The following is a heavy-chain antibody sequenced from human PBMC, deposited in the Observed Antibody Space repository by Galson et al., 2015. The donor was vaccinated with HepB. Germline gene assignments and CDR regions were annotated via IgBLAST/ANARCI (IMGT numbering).Heavy chain of an antibody. CDR1: GYTFTSYA. CDR2: FDPEDGET. CDR3: ATDIGSGYYPSKLYYGMDV. D-gene: IGHD3-3*01. J-gene: IGHJ6*02. Sequence: SVKVSCKASGYTFTSYAISWVRQAPGQGLEWMGGFDPEDGETIYAQKFQGRVTMTEDTSTDTAYMELSSLRSEDTAVYYCATDIGSGYYPSKLYYGMDVWGQGTTVTVSS. V-gene: IGHV1-24*01.